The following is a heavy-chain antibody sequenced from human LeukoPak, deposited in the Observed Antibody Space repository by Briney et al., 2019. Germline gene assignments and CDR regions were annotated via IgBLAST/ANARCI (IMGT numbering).Heavy chain of an antibody. CDR3: AKSSGWYLGVDY. CDR2: IYSGGST. CDR1: GFTVSSNY. D-gene: IGHD6-19*01. Sequence: GGSLRLSCAASGFTVSSNYMSWVRQAPGKGLEWVSVIYSGGSTYYADSVKGRFTISRDNSKNTLYLQMNSLRAEDTAVYYCAKSSGWYLGVDYWGQGTLVTVSS. J-gene: IGHJ4*02. V-gene: IGHV3-53*01.